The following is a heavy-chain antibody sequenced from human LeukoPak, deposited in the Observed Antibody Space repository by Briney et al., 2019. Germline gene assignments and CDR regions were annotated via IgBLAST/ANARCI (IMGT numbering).Heavy chain of an antibody. Sequence: GGSLRLSCAASGFIFSNYAMSWVRQAPGKGLEWVAVISSGGSDKYHAGSVKGRFTISRDNSKNTLYLQMDSLRAEDTAVYYCAKEVTIPAAGRKDYYYYGLDVWGQGTTVTVSS. CDR3: AKEVTIPAAGRKDYYYYGLDV. V-gene: IGHV3-30*18. CDR1: GFIFSNYA. J-gene: IGHJ6*02. D-gene: IGHD6-13*01. CDR2: ISSGGSDK.